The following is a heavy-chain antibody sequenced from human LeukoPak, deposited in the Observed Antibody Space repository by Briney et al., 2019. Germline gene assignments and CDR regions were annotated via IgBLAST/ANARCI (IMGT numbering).Heavy chain of an antibody. J-gene: IGHJ4*02. D-gene: IGHD2-2*01. V-gene: IGHV4-34*01. Sequence: SDTLSLTCAVYGGSFSGYYWTWVRQPPGKGLEWIGEINHSGSTNYXPSLKSRVTISVDTSKNQFSLKLRSVNVADTAVYYCARAREVXAIDYWGQGTLVTVSS. CDR3: ARAREVXAIDY. CDR1: GGSFSGYY. CDR2: INHSGST.